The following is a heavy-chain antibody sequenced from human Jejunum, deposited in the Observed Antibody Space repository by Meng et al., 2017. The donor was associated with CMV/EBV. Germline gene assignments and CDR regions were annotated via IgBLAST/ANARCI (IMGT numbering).Heavy chain of an antibody. CDR3: AKSGRADSSNYYYSDN. D-gene: IGHD3-22*01. Sequence: TLSSRCMSWVRPAPGKGLEWVANIKEGGSERYYVDSVKGRFTISRDNARNSLYLQMSSLRAEDTAVYYCAKSGRADSSNYYYSDNWGQGTLVTVSS. J-gene: IGHJ4*02. CDR2: IKEGGSER. CDR1: TLSSRC. V-gene: IGHV3-7*01.